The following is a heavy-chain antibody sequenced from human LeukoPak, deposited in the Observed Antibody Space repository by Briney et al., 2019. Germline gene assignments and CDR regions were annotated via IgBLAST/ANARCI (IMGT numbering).Heavy chain of an antibody. CDR3: AKTTRYSNSPMDV. CDR1: GYSISSSS. CDR2: MSGNA. D-gene: IGHD6-13*01. J-gene: IGHJ6*02. V-gene: IGHV3-23*01. Sequence: PSETLSLTCAVSGYSISSSSWWSWVRQGPGKGLEWVSAMSGNAYYADSVKGRFTISRDDSKNTLYLQMNSLRADDTAIYYCAKTTRYSNSPMDVWGQGTTVTVSS.